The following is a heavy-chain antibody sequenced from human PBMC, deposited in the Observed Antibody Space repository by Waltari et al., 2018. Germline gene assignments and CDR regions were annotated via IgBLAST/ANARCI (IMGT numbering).Heavy chain of an antibody. CDR1: GFTFSTYP. CDR3: ARASKLVGTTYDAFDI. Sequence: EVQLVESGGGLVKPGGSLTLSCAASGFTFSTYPLNWVRQAPGKGLEWVSSISITSTSIYYGDSVKGRFTISRDNAKNSLYLQMTSLRAEDTAVYYCARASKLVGTTYDAFDIWGQGTMVTVSS. V-gene: IGHV3-21*01. J-gene: IGHJ3*02. CDR2: ISITSTSI. D-gene: IGHD1-26*01.